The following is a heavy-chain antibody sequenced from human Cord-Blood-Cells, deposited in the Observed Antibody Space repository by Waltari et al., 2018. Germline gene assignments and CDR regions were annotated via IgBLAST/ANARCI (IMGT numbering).Heavy chain of an antibody. CDR2: TTDYNGNT. V-gene: IGHV1-18*01. CDR3: ARDRRVRGVIPGSYYYYGMDV. Sequence: QVQLVQSGAEVKKPGASVKVSCKASGYTFTSYGITWVRQAPGQGLEWMGWTTDYNGNTNYAQKSQGRDTMTTDTSTSTAYMELRSLRSDDTAVYYCARDRRVRGVIPGSYYYYGMDVWGQGTTVTVSS. J-gene: IGHJ6*02. D-gene: IGHD3-10*01. CDR1: GYTFTSYG.